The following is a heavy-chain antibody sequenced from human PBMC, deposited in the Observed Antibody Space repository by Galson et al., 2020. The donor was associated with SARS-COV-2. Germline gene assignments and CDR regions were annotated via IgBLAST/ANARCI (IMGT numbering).Heavy chain of an antibody. V-gene: IGHV3-33*01. J-gene: IGHJ3*02. Sequence: GGSLRLSCAASGFTFSSYGMPWVRHAPGTGLEWVAVIWYDGSNKYYADSVKGRFTISRDNSKNTLYLQMNSLRAEDTAVYYCARDYYDSSGYTVDAFDIWGQGTMVTVSS. CDR3: ARDYYDSSGYTVDAFDI. CDR2: IWYDGSNK. CDR1: GFTFSSYG. D-gene: IGHD3-22*01.